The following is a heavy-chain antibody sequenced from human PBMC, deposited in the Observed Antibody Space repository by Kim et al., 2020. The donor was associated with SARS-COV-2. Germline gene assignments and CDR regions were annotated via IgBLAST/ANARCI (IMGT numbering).Heavy chain of an antibody. J-gene: IGHJ6*02. V-gene: IGHV5-51*01. CDR3: ARQYCGGDCYYYYYYGMDV. CDR1: GYSFTSYW. CDR2: IYPGDSDT. Sequence: GESLKISCKGSGYSFTSYWIGWVRQMPGKGLEWMGIIYPGDSDTRYSPSFQGQVTISADKSISTAYLPWSSLKASDTAMYYCARQYCGGDCYYYYYYGMDVWGQGTTVTVSS. D-gene: IGHD2-21*02.